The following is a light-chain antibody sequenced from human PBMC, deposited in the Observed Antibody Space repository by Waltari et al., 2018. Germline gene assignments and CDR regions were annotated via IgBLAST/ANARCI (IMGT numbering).Light chain of an antibody. V-gene: IGKV3-20*01. CDR3: QQYDGEVVT. J-gene: IGKJ4*01. CDR1: QGVTSIS. CDR2: GTS. Sequence: EIELTQSPGTLSLSPGARATPSCRASQGVTSISLTWYQQKLGQAPRLLIYGTSSRATGIPDRFSGSGSGTDFTHTSSRLEPEDFAVYYCQQYDGEVVTFGGGTKVEI.